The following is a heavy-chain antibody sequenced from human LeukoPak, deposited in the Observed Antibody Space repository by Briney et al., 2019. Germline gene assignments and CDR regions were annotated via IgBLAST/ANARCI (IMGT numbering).Heavy chain of an antibody. D-gene: IGHD6-19*01. CDR3: AKGRLSGVVVAGYGMDF. Sequence: ASVKVSCKGTGGTFSSYAISWVCQAPGQGLEWMGGIIPIFGTANYAQKFQGRVTITADESTGAAYMELSSLRSEDTAVYYCAKGRLSGVVVAGYGMDFWGQGTTITVSS. CDR1: GGTFSSYA. J-gene: IGHJ6*02. V-gene: IGHV1-69*13. CDR2: IIPIFGTA.